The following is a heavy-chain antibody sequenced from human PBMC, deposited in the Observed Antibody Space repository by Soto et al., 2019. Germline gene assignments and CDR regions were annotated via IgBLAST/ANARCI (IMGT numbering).Heavy chain of an antibody. Sequence: SETLSLTCIVSGDSVTSGSYYWTWLRQPPGKGLEWIGYISYTGRTKYNPSLQSRVTISVDTSKSDFSLNLSSVTAADTAVYFCAREWGLLPYYVMNVWGHGTAVTVSS. CDR3: AREWGLLPYYVMNV. J-gene: IGHJ6*02. V-gene: IGHV4-61*03. CDR1: GDSVTSGSYY. D-gene: IGHD7-27*01. CDR2: ISYTGRT.